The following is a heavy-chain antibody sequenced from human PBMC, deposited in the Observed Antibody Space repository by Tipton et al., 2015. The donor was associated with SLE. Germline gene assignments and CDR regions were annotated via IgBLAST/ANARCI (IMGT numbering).Heavy chain of an antibody. CDR1: GGSFSGYY. CDR2: INHSGST. D-gene: IGHD3-3*01. CDR3: ASLSSSYDFWSGYSSYGMDV. Sequence: TLSLTCAVYGGSFSGYYWSWIRQPPGKGLEWIGEINHSGSTNYNPSLKSRVTISVGTSKNQFSLKLSSVTAADTAVYYCASLSSSYDFWSGYSSYGMDVWGQGTMVTVSS. V-gene: IGHV4-34*01. J-gene: IGHJ6*02.